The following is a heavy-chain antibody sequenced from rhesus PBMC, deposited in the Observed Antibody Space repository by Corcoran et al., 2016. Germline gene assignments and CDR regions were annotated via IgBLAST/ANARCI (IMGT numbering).Heavy chain of an antibody. Sequence: QLQLQESGPGLVKTSDTLSLTCAVSGGSVSSSKCWSWIRQAPEKGLEWIEYNSGSGGTTHYNPSLKSRCTISIDTAKNQFSLKLSSVTVADTAVYYCASVWDEYLDYWGQGVLVTFSS. D-gene: IGHD3-34*01. V-gene: IGHV4-65*01. CDR2: NSGSGGTT. J-gene: IGHJ4*01. CDR3: ASVWDEYLDY. CDR1: GGSVSSSKC.